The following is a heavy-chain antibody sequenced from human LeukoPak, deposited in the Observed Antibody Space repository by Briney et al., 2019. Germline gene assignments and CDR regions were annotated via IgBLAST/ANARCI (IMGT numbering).Heavy chain of an antibody. J-gene: IGHJ3*02. CDR2: INHSGST. V-gene: IGHV4-34*01. CDR1: GGSFSGYY. D-gene: IGHD3-16*01. Sequence: NPSETLSLTCAVYGGSFSGYYWSWIRQPPGKGLEWIGEINHSGSTNYNPSLKSRVTISVDTSKNQFSLKLSSVTAADTAVYYCARKMISGRGAHGFDIWGQGTMVTVSS. CDR3: ARKMISGRGAHGFDI.